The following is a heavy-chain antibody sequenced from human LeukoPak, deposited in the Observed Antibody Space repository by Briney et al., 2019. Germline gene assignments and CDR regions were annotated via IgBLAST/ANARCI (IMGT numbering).Heavy chain of an antibody. CDR3: AGYGVYPY. D-gene: IGHD5/OR15-5a*01. Sequence: GGSLRLSCAASGFAVNTYDMHWVRQAPGEGPQWIAYFGISGTIYYADSVRSRFTISRDSAKNSPYLQMNGLRVDDTAIYYCAGYGVYPYWGQGTPVTVSS. V-gene: IGHV3-48*01. J-gene: IGHJ4*02. CDR2: FGISGTI. CDR1: GFAVNTYD.